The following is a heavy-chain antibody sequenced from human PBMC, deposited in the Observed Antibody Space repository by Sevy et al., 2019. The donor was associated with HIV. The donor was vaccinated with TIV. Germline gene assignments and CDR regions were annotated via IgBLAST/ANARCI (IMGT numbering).Heavy chain of an antibody. J-gene: IGHJ5*02. D-gene: IGHD3-3*01. Sequence: GGSLRLSCAASGFTFSSFAMSWVRQAPGKGLEWVSGISGSAGNTYYADSVKDRFTISRDNSKNTLYLQMNSLRADDTAVYYCAKGTAVSGLRSNWFDPWGQGTLVTVSS. CDR1: GFTFSSFA. CDR3: AKGTAVSGLRSNWFDP. CDR2: ISGSAGNT. V-gene: IGHV3-23*01.